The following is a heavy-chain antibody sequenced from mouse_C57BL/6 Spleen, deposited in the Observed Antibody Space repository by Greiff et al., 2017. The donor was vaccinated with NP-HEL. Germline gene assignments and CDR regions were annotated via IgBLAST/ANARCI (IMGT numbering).Heavy chain of an antibody. V-gene: IGHV1-4*01. CDR2: INPSSGYT. CDR3: TSHLPFDY. CDR1: GYTFTSYT. Sequence: QVQLQQSGAELARPGASVKMSCKASGYTFTSYTMHWVKQRPGQGLEWIGNINPSSGYTKYNQKFKDKATLTADKSSSTAYMQLSSLTSDDSAVYYFTSHLPFDYWGQGTTLTVSS. J-gene: IGHJ2*01.